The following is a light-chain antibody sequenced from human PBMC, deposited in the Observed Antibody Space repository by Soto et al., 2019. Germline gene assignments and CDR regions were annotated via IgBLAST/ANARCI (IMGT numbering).Light chain of an antibody. Sequence: QSVLTQPPSASGSPGQSVTISCTGTSSDVGGYNFVSWYQQHPGIAPKLMIYEVSERPSGVPDRFSGSKSGNTASLTVSGLQAEDEADYYCSSYAGSNIVVFGGGTKLTVL. V-gene: IGLV2-8*01. CDR2: EVS. CDR1: SSDVGGYNF. CDR3: SSYAGSNIVV. J-gene: IGLJ2*01.